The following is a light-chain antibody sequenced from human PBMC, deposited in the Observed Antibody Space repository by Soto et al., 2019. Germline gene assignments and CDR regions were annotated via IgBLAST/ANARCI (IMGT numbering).Light chain of an antibody. CDR2: LEGSGSY. J-gene: IGLJ2*01. CDR3: ETWDSNILV. Sequence: QLVLTQSSSASASLGSSVKLTCTLSSGHSSYIIAWHQQQPGEAPRYLMKLEGSGSYNKGSGVPDRFSGSNSGADRYLTISNLQFEDEADYYCETWDSNILVFGGGTKLTVL. V-gene: IGLV4-60*02. CDR1: SGHSSYI.